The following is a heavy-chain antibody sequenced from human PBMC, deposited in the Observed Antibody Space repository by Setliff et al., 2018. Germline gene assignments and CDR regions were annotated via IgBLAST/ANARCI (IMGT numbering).Heavy chain of an antibody. J-gene: IGHJ6*02. CDR3: ARDRSFDWIEPTYYYNHGMDI. CDR2: IRQDGSEK. CDR1: GFTFRRDW. V-gene: IGHV3-7*01. D-gene: IGHD3-9*01. Sequence: PGGSLRLSCAASGFTFRRDWMSWVRQAQGKGLEWVASIRQDGSEKYYVESVRGRFTISRDNAKQSLYLQMHSLRAEDTDVYYCARDRSFDWIEPTYYYNHGMDIWGQGTTVTVSS.